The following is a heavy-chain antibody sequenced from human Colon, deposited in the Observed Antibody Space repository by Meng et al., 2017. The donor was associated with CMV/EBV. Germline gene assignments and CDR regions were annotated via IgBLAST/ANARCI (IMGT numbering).Heavy chain of an antibody. CDR1: GFTFTNAA. V-gene: IGHV3-15*01. CDR2: IKSKIDGGKI. D-gene: IGHD2-15*01. CDR3: TTLLRGF. J-gene: IGHJ4*02. Sequence: RLPCAASGFTFTNAAMTWVRQASGKGLEWIGRIKSKIDGGKIDYAAPVRGRFAISRDDSKATVYLQIDTLEIEDTGMYYCTTLLRGFWGQGTLVTVSS.